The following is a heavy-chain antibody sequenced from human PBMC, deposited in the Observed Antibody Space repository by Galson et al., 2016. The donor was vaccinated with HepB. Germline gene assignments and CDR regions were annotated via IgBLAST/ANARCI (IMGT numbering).Heavy chain of an antibody. D-gene: IGHD1-26*01. CDR2: IDPSDSYT. Sequence: QSGAEVKKPGESLRISCQGFAYSFTTYWISWVRQMPGKGLEWTGRIDPSDSYTKYSPTFQGHVTVSADKSITTAYLQWSSLKASDTAIYYCARQGAGSAFDYWGQGTLVTVSS. V-gene: IGHV5-10-1*01. J-gene: IGHJ4*02. CDR1: AYSFTTYW. CDR3: ARQGAGSAFDY.